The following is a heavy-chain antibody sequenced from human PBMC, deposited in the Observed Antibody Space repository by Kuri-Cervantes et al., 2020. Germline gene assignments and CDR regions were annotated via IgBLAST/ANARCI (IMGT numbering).Heavy chain of an antibody. V-gene: IGHV1-8*01. D-gene: IGHD2-15*01. CDR1: GYTSTSYD. Sequence: ASVKVSCKASGYTSTSYDINWVRQATGQGLEWMGWMNPNSGNTGYAQKFQGRVTMTRNTSISTAYMELSSLRSEDTAVYYCARVVVAATHWFDPWGQGTLVTVSS. CDR2: MNPNSGNT. CDR3: ARVVVAATHWFDP. J-gene: IGHJ5*02.